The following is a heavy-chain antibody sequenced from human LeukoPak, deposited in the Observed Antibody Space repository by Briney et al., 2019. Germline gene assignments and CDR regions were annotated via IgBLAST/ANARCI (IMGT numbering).Heavy chain of an antibody. Sequence: PGGSLRLSCAASGFTFSSYSMNWVRQAPGKGLEWVSSISSSSSYIYYADSVKGRFTISRDNAKNSLYLQMNSLRAEDTAVYYCARFGSSGYIPVGYWGQGTLVTVSS. CDR2: ISSSSSYI. CDR3: ARFGSSGYIPVGY. V-gene: IGHV3-21*01. D-gene: IGHD3-22*01. CDR1: GFTFSSYS. J-gene: IGHJ4*02.